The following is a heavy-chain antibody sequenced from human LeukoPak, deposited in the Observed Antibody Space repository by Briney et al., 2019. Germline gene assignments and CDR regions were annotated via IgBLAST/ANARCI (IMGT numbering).Heavy chain of an antibody. CDR1: GGXISSYY. CDR2: IYYSGST. Sequence: SETLSLTCTVSGGXISSYYWSWIRQPPGKGLEWIGYIYYSGSTNYNPSLKSRVTISVDTSRNQFSLKLSSVTAADTAVYYCARVLVTMVRGVGAWFDPWGQGTLVTVSS. J-gene: IGHJ5*02. D-gene: IGHD3-10*01. V-gene: IGHV4-59*01. CDR3: ARVLVTMVRGVGAWFDP.